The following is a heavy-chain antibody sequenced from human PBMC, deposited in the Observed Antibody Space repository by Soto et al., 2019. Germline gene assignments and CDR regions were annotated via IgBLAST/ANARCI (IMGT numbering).Heavy chain of an antibody. V-gene: IGHV4-59*01. CDR3: ARGGIAARPFYYYYGMDV. D-gene: IGHD6-6*01. Sequence: QVQLQESGPGLVKPSETLSLTCTVSGGSISSYYWSWIPQPPGKGLEWIGYIYYSGSTNYNPSLKSRVTISVDTSKNQFSLKLSSVTAADTAVYYCARGGIAARPFYYYYGMDVWGQGTTVTVSS. CDR2: IYYSGST. CDR1: GGSISSYY. J-gene: IGHJ6*02.